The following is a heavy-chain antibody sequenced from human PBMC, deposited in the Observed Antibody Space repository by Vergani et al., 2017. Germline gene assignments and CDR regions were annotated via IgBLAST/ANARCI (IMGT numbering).Heavy chain of an antibody. V-gene: IGHV1-8*01. CDR1: GYTFTSYD. Sequence: VSCKASGYTFTSYDINWVRQATGQGLEWMGWMNPNSGNTGYAQKFQGRVTMTRNTSISTAYMELSSLRSEDTAVYYCARLDVRWNYGSGSFPGYWGQGTLVTVSS. J-gene: IGHJ4*02. D-gene: IGHD3-10*01. CDR3: ARLDVRWNYGSGSFPGY. CDR2: MNPNSGNT.